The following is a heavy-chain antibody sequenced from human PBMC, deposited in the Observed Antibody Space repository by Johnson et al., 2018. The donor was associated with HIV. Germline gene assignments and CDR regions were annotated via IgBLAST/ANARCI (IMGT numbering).Heavy chain of an antibody. Sequence: VQLVESGGGVVQPGRSLRLSCATSGFTFSDYAMHWVRQAPGKGLEWVSLISWDGGSTYYADSVKGRFTISRDNSKNSLYLQMNSLRAEDTAVYYCARDGSSSSWNAFDIWGQGTMVTVSS. CDR1: GFTFSDYA. CDR3: ARDGSSSSWNAFDI. V-gene: IGHV3-43D*03. J-gene: IGHJ3*02. D-gene: IGHD6-6*01. CDR2: ISWDGGST.